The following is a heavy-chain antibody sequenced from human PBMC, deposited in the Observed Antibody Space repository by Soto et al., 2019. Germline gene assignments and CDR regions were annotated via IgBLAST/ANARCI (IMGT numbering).Heavy chain of an antibody. J-gene: IGHJ6*02. CDR2: INHSGST. CDR1: GGSFSGYY. Sequence: PSETLSLTCAVYGGSFSGYYWSWIRQPPGKGLEWIGEINHSGSTNYNPSLKSRVTISVDTSKNQFSLKLCSVTAADTAVYYCARGGIAARPKNYYYYGMDVWGQGTTVTVSS. D-gene: IGHD6-6*01. V-gene: IGHV4-34*01. CDR3: ARGGIAARPKNYYYYGMDV.